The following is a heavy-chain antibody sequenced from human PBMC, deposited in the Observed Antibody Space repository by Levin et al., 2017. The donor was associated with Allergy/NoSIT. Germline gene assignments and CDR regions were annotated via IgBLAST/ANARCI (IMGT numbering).Heavy chain of an antibody. V-gene: IGHV4-38-2*02. D-gene: IGHD6-25*01. CDR3: ARDPRRSGAVDH. J-gene: IGHJ4*02. CDR2: IYLSGTT. CDR1: GSSISSGYH. Sequence: PSETLSLTCTVSGSSISSGYHWGWIRQPPGKGLEWIGSIYLSGTTYHNPALKGRVTISVDTSKNQFSLKANSVTAADTAVYYWARDPRRSGAVDHWGQGTLVTVSS.